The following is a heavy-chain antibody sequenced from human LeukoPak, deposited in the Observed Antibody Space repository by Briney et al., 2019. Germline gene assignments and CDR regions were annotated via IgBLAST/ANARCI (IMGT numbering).Heavy chain of an antibody. CDR1: GGSISSYF. CDR2: IYPSGST. J-gene: IGHJ4*02. D-gene: IGHD4-17*01. Sequence: SETLSLTCTVSGGSISSYFWSWIRQPAGKGLEWIGRIYPSGSTNYSPSLKSRVTMSVDTSKNQFSLKLSSVTAADTAVYYCARGYGDYTVDYWGQGTLVTVSS. V-gene: IGHV4-4*07. CDR3: ARGYGDYTVDY.